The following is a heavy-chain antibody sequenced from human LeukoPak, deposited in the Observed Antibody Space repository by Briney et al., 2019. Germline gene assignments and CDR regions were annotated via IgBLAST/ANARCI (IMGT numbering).Heavy chain of an antibody. J-gene: IGHJ4*02. D-gene: IGHD6-13*01. CDR1: GGSISSSSYY. Sequence: SSETLSLTCTVSGGSISSSSYYWGWIRQPPGKGLEWIGYIYYSGSTNYNPSLKSRVTISVDTSKNQFSLKLSSVTAADTAVYYCAREEEMGIADFYFDYWGQGTLVTVSS. CDR3: AREEEMGIADFYFDY. CDR2: IYYSGST. V-gene: IGHV4-61*01.